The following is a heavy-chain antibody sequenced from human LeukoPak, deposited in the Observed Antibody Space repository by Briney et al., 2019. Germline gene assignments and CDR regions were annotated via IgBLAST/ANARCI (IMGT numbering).Heavy chain of an antibody. CDR1: GGSISSHY. V-gene: IGHV4-59*11. CDR3: ARGDYDSSGYYGY. CDR2: IYYSGST. Sequence: SETLSLTCTVSGGSISSHYWSWIRQPPGKGGERSGDIYYSGSTNYNPSLKSRVTISVDPSKNQFSLKLSSVTAADTAVYYCARGDYDSSGYYGYWGQGTLVTVSS. J-gene: IGHJ4*02. D-gene: IGHD3-22*01.